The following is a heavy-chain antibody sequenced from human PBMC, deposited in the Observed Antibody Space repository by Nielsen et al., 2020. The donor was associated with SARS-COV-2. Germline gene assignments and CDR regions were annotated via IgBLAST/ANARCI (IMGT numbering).Heavy chain of an antibody. CDR3: AKWGYSSSWDTPYGMDV. CDR2: ISSNGGST. D-gene: IGHD6-13*01. CDR1: GFTFSSYW. V-gene: IGHV3-64*01. J-gene: IGHJ6*02. Sequence: GESLKISCAASGFTFSSYWMSWVRQAPGKGLEYVSAISSNGGSTYYANSVKGRFTISRDNAKNSLYLQMNSLRAEDTALYYCAKWGYSSSWDTPYGMDVWGQGTTVTVSS.